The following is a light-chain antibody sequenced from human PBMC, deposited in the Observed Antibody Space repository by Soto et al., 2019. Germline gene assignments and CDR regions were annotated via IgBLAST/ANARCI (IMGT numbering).Light chain of an antibody. J-gene: IGLJ1*01. CDR2: EVN. V-gene: IGLV2-14*01. Sequence: QSVLTQPASVSGSPGQSVTISCTGAXXXVGGYDYVSWYQQHPGKAPKLILFEVNNRPSGVSNHFSGSKSGNTASLIISGLQADDEADYYCSSYSTTSTLVFGSGTKVTVL. CDR1: XXXVGGYDY. CDR3: SSYSTTSTLV.